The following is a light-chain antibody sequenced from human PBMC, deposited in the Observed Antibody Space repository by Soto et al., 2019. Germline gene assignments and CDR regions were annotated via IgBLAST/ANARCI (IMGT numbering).Light chain of an antibody. J-gene: IGKJ1*01. CDR3: QQSYTILRT. CDR1: QSIASY. V-gene: IGKV1-39*01. CDR2: STS. Sequence: DIQMTQSPSSLSASVGDRVTITCRASQSIASYLSWYQQKPGKAPKLLIYSTSTLQSGVPSRFSGSGSGTDFTLTISSLQPEDFATYYCQQSYTILRTFGQGTKVDIK.